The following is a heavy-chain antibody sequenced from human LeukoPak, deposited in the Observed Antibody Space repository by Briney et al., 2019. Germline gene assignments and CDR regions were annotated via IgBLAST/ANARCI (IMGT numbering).Heavy chain of an antibody. Sequence: SETLSVTCAVYGGSFIGYYWSWIRQPRGKGLEWIGEINHSGSTNYYPSLKSRVTISVDTSKNQFSLKLSSVTAADTAVYYCARVNVVVAPTANDTYYYYYYGMDVWGQGTTVTVSS. D-gene: IGHD2-15*01. CDR1: GGSFIGYY. V-gene: IGHV4-34*01. J-gene: IGHJ6*02. CDR2: INHSGST. CDR3: ARVNVVVAPTANDTYYYYYYGMDV.